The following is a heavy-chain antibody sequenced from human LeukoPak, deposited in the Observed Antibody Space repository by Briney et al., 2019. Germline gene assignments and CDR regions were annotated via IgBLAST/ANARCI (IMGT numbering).Heavy chain of an antibody. CDR2: IKQDGSVK. CDR3: ARIGYSSSSLDF. D-gene: IGHD6-6*01. J-gene: IGHJ4*02. V-gene: IGHV3-7*03. Sequence: GGSLRLSCAASGFAFSSYWMTWVRQAPGKGLEWVANIKQDGSVKYYVDSVKGRFTISRDNAKNSLYLQMNSLRAEDTAIYNCARIGYSSSSLDFWGRGTLVTVSS. CDR1: GFAFSSYW.